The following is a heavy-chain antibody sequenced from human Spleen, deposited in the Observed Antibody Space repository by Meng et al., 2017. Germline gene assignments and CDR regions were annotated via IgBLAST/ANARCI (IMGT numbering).Heavy chain of an antibody. Sequence: GGSLRLSCAAPGFTFSNYWLHWLRQAPGKGPVWVLRINRDGSNTNYVDAVKGRFTISRDNVKNMLYLQMNSLRAEDMGVYYCAREGGSYSPLYFDFWGQGTLVTVSS. CDR1: GFTFSNYW. D-gene: IGHD1-26*01. V-gene: IGHV3-74*01. CDR3: AREGGSYSPLYFDF. J-gene: IGHJ4*02. CDR2: INRDGSNT.